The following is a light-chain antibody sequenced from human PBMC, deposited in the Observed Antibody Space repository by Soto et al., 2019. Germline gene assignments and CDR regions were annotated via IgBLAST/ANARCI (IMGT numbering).Light chain of an antibody. CDR1: SSNIGNNY. Sequence: QSVLTQPPSVSAAPGQKVTISCSGNSSNIGNNYVSWYQQLPGTAPKLLFYDNNKRPSGIPDRFSGSKSGTSATLGISGLQTVDEADYYCATWDTTPSAYVFGTGTKLT. J-gene: IGLJ1*01. CDR2: DNN. CDR3: ATWDTTPSAYV. V-gene: IGLV1-51*01.